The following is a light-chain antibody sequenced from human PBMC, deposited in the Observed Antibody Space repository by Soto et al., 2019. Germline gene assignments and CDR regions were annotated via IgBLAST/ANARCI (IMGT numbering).Light chain of an antibody. J-gene: IGKJ1*01. CDR3: QQYNSYSTWT. CDR1: QTISWH. V-gene: IGKV1-5*01. CDR2: DAS. Sequence: DIQMTQSPSTLSASVGDRVTITCRASQTISWHLAWYQQKAGQAPKVLIFDASTLESGVPSRFSGSGSGTEFTLTISSLQPDDFATYYCQQYNSYSTWTFGQGTKVE.